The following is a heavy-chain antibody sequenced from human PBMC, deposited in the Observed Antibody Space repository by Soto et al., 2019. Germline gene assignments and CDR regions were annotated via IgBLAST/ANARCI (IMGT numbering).Heavy chain of an antibody. CDR3: AKDQKAMAPLYYYYGMDV. CDR1: GFTFSSYG. V-gene: IGHV3-30*18. CDR2: ISYDGSNK. Sequence: GESLKISCAASGFTFSSYGMHWVRQAPGKGLEWVAVISYDGSNKYYADSVKGRFTISRDNSKNTLYLQMNSLRAEDTAVYYCAKDQKAMAPLYYYYGMDVWGQGTTVTVSS. D-gene: IGHD5-18*01. J-gene: IGHJ6*02.